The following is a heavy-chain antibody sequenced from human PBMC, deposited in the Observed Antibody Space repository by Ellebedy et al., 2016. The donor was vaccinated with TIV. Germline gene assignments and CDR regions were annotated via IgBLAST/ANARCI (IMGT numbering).Heavy chain of an antibody. CDR3: ARDGSEWSRDY. J-gene: IGHJ4*02. D-gene: IGHD3-3*01. Sequence: GGSLRLXCAASGFTFSIAGMTWVRQAPGKGLEWVATIDFSGTGTYYADSVKGRFIISRDNTKNSLFLQMNSLGVEDTAVYYCARDGSEWSRDYWGQGTRVTVSS. V-gene: IGHV3-21*06. CDR1: GFTFSIAG. CDR2: IDFSGTGT.